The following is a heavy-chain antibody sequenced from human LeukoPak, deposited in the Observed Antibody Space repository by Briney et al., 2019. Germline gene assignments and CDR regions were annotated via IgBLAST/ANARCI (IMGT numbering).Heavy chain of an antibody. J-gene: IGHJ6*03. CDR3: TTTALNSSGWYLFYYYYYMDV. CDR1: GFTFSNAW. CDR2: IKSKTDGGTT. D-gene: IGHD6-19*01. V-gene: IGHV3-15*01. Sequence: TGGSLRLSCAASGFTFSNAWMSWVRQAPGKGLEWVGRIKSKTDGGTTDYAAPVKGRFTTSRDDSKNTLYLQMNSLKTEDTAVYYCTTTALNSSGWYLFYYYYYMDVWGKGTTVTVSS.